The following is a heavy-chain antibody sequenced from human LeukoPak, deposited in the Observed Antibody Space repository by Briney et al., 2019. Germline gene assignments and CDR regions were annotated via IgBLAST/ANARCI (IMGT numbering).Heavy chain of an antibody. CDR3: ARGSSGSYSY. V-gene: IGHV4-61*02. CDR1: GGSISSGSYY. D-gene: IGHD1-26*01. CDR2: IYTSGST. J-gene: IGHJ4*02. Sequence: SQTLSLTCTVSGGSISSGSYYWSWIRQPAGKGLEWIGRIYTSGSTNYNPSLKSRVTISVDTSKNQFSLKLSSVTAADTAVYYCARGSSGSYSYWGQGTLVTVSS.